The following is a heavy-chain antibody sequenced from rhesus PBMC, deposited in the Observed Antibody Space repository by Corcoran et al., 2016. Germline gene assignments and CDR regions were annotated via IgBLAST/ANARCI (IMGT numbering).Heavy chain of an antibody. CDR1: GGSVSGYW. CDR2: IRNGGST. CDR3: ARQEWEYSTRFDY. D-gene: IGHD4-23*01. Sequence: QVQLQQWGEGLVKPSETLSLTCAVYGGSVSGYWWGWLRQPPGKGLEWIGRIRNGGSTNYNPSLNSRVTISIDTSKNHFSLKLSSVTAADTAVYYCARQEWEYSTRFDYWGQGVLVTVSS. V-gene: IGHV4-73*01. J-gene: IGHJ4*01.